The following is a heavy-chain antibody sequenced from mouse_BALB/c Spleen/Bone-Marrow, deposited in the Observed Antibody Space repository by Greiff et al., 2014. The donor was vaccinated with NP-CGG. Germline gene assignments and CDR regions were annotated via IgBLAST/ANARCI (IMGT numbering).Heavy chain of an antibody. CDR2: IDPANGNT. CDR1: GFNIKDTY. D-gene: IGHD2-12*01. Sequence: EVQLQQSGAELVKPGASVKLSCTASGFNIKDTYMHWVKQRPEQGLEWIGRIDPANGNTKYDPNFQGKATITADTSSNTAYLQLCRLTSEDTAVYYCARSARGHDGFAYWGQGTLVTVSA. CDR3: ARSARGHDGFAY. V-gene: IGHV14-3*02. J-gene: IGHJ3*01.